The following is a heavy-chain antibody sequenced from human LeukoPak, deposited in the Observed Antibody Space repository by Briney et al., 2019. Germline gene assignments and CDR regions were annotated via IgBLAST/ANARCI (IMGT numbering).Heavy chain of an antibody. J-gene: IGHJ3*02. CDR2: IWYDGSNK. Sequence: GGSLRLSCAASGFTFSSYGMHWVRQAPGKGLEWVAVIWYDGSNKYYADSVKGRFTISRDNSKNTLYLQMNSLRAEDTAVYYCASLYRSSWYGDAFDIWGQGTMVTVSS. CDR1: GFTFSSYG. CDR3: ASLYRSSWYGDAFDI. D-gene: IGHD6-13*01. V-gene: IGHV3-33*01.